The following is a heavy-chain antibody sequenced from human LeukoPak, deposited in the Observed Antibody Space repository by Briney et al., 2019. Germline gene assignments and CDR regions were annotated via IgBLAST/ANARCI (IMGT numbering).Heavy chain of an antibody. J-gene: IGHJ4*02. CDR1: GFAFNYYF. V-gene: IGHV3-7*01. CDR3: ATEFWYRFDH. CDR2: VNQEGSGR. D-gene: IGHD6-13*01. Sequence: GGSLRLSCATSGFAFNYYFMGWVRQAPGKGVEWLATVNQEGSGREYIDSVRGRFTISRDNAKNSIHLQRSSLSAGDTAVYFCATEFWYRFDHWGQGTLVTVSS.